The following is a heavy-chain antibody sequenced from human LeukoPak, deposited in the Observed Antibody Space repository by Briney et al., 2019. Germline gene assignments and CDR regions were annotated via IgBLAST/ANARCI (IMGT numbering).Heavy chain of an antibody. D-gene: IGHD3-10*01. Sequence: GGSLRLSCAASGFTFSSYNMNWVRQAPGKGLEWVALISNDGFKKYYPDSVEGRFIISRDNSKNTLFLQMNSLRTEDTAVYYCAPSPNYGSGTSGYWGQGTQVTVSS. V-gene: IGHV3-30*03. CDR3: APSPNYGSGTSGY. J-gene: IGHJ4*02. CDR1: GFTFSSYN. CDR2: ISNDGFKK.